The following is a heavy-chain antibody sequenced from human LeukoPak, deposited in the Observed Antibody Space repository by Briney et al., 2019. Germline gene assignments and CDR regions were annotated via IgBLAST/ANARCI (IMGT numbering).Heavy chain of an antibody. D-gene: IGHD1-1*01. CDR3: ARVRVDKQGNCLDY. V-gene: IGHV3-21*01. Sequence: PGGSLRLSCAASGFTVSSNYMSWVRQAPGKGLEWVSSIDGSSKYIYYADSEKGRFTISRDNAKSSLYLQMNSLSVEDTAVYYGARVRVDKQGNCLDYWGQGTLVTVAT. CDR1: GFTVSSNY. CDR2: IDGSSKYI. J-gene: IGHJ4*02.